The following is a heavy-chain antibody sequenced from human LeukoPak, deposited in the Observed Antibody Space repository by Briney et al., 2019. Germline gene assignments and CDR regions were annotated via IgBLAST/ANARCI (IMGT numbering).Heavy chain of an antibody. J-gene: IGHJ4*02. CDR2: INHSGST. CDR3: ARQTGSGLFILP. Sequence: ASETLSLTCAVYGGSFSGYYWSWIRQPPGKGLEWIGEINHSGSTYYNASLKSQVSISIDTSKNQFSLRLTSVTAADTAVYYCARQTGSGLFILPGGQGTLVTVSS. D-gene: IGHD3/OR15-3a*01. V-gene: IGHV4-34*01. CDR1: GGSFSGYY.